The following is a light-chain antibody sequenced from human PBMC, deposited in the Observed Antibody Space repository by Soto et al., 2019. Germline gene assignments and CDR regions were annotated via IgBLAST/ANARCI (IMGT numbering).Light chain of an antibody. CDR1: QSVLHSANNKNR. CDR2: WAS. V-gene: IGKV4-1*01. Sequence: DIVMTQSPDSLAVSLGERATINCKSSQSVLHSANNKNRLSWYQQKPGQPPKLLIYWASTRESGVPDRFSGSGSGPDFTLTISSLQAEDVAVYYCHQFYGSPYTFGQGTKLEI. J-gene: IGKJ2*01. CDR3: HQFYGSPYT.